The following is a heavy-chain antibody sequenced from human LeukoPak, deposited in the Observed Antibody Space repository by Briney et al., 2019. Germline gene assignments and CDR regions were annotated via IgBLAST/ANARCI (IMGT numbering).Heavy chain of an antibody. Sequence: PSQTLSLTCAISGDSVSSNSVTWNWIRQSPSRGLEWLVRTYYRSTWYNDYAVSVRGRITVNPDTSKNQFSLHLNSVTPEDTAVYYCARRLTQYDCFDPWGQGILVTVPS. CDR3: ARRLTQYDCFDP. CDR1: GDSVSSNSVT. V-gene: IGHV6-1*01. CDR2: TYYRSTWYN. D-gene: IGHD2-2*01. J-gene: IGHJ5*02.